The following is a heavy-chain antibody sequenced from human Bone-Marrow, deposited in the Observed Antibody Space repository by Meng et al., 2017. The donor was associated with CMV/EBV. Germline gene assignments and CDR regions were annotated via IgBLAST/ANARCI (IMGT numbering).Heavy chain of an antibody. V-gene: IGHV4-39*07. D-gene: IGHD5-24*01. CDR1: GGSISSSNYY. Sequence: SETLSLTCTVSGGSISSSNYYWGWIRQPPGKGLEWIGSIYYSGSTYYNPSLKSRVTISVDTSKNQFSLKLSSVTAADTAVYYGARDVVEMATCDYWGQGTLVTVSS. CDR2: IYYSGST. CDR3: ARDVVEMATCDY. J-gene: IGHJ4*02.